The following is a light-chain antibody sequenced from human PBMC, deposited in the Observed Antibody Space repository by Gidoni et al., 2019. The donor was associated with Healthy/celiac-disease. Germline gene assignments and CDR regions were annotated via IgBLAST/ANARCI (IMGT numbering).Light chain of an antibody. J-gene: IGKJ4*01. CDR1: QSVSSN. V-gene: IGKV3D-15*01. CDR2: GAS. CDR3: QQYNNWPLT. Sequence: PATLSASPGERATLSCRASQSVSSNLAWYQQKPGQAPRLLIYGASTRATGIPARFSGSGSGTEFTLTISSLQSEDFAVYYCQQYNNWPLTFGGGTKVGIK.